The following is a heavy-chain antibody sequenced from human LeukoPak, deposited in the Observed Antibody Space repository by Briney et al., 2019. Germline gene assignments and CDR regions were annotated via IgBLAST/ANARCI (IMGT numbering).Heavy chain of an antibody. D-gene: IGHD2-2*01. V-gene: IGHV4-4*07. J-gene: IGHJ4*02. CDR1: GGSMSSYY. CDR3: ARGVGYCSSTSCSSNLFDY. CDR2: IYTSGST. Sequence: SSETLSLTCTVSGGSMSSYYWSWIRQPAGKGLEWIGRIYTSGSTNYNPSLKSRVTMSVDTSKNQFSLKLSSVTAADTAVYYCARGVGYCSSTSCSSNLFDYWGQGTLVTVSS.